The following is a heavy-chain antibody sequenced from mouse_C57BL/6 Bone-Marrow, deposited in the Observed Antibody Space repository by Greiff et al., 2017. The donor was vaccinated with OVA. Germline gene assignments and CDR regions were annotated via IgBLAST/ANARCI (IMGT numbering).Heavy chain of an antibody. V-gene: IGHV2-2*01. CDR1: GFSLTSYG. CDR3: ASPSYYSNAWFAY. J-gene: IGHJ3*01. Sequence: VQLQQSGPGLVQPSQSLSITCPVSGFSLTSYGVHWVRQSPGKGLEWLGVIWSGGSTDNNAAFISRLSISKDNSKSQVFFKMNSLQADDTAIYYCASPSYYSNAWFAYWGQGTLVTVSA. CDR2: IWSGGST. D-gene: IGHD2-5*01.